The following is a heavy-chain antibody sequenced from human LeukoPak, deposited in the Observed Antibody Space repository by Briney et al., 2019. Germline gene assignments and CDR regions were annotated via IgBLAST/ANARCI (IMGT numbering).Heavy chain of an antibody. CDR3: ARDPRAPYSRFYYYGMDV. CDR1: GFTFSLYW. V-gene: IGHV3-7*03. J-gene: IGHJ6*02. D-gene: IGHD3-22*01. CDR2: IKQDGSEK. Sequence: GGSLRLSCAASGFTFSLYWMNWVRRAPGKGLEWVANIKQDGSEKNYVDSVKGRFTISRDNAKNSLYLQMNSLRAEDTAVYYCARDPRAPYSRFYYYGMDVWGQGTTVTVSS.